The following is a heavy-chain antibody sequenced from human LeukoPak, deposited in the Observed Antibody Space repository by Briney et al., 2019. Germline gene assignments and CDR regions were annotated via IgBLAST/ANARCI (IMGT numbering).Heavy chain of an antibody. Sequence: GGSLRLSCAASGFTFSDYYMSWIRQAPGKGLEWVSYISSSGSTIYYADSVKGRFTISRDNAKNSLYLQMNSLRAEDTAVYYCARGAALRYFDWSLGWFDPWGQGTLVTVSS. J-gene: IGHJ5*02. CDR2: ISSSGSTI. V-gene: IGHV3-11*01. D-gene: IGHD3-9*01. CDR3: ARGAALRYFDWSLGWFDP. CDR1: GFTFSDYY.